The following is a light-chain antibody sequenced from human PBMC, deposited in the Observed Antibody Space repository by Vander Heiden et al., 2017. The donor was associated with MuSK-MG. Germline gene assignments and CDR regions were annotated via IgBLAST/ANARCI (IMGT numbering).Light chain of an antibody. V-gene: IGKV1-12*01. CDR1: QDTGKW. CDR2: AAS. Sequence: QMTQSPPSVSASVGDRVTITCRASQDTGKWLAWYQQTPGRAPNLLIYAASNLETGVPPRFSGAGSGTHFPLTINGLQPEDFAIYYCQQAKSFPITFGQGTRLETK. CDR3: QQAKSFPIT. J-gene: IGKJ5*01.